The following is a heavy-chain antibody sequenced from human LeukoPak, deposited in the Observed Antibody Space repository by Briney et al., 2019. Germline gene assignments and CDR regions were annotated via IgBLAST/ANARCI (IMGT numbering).Heavy chain of an antibody. CDR3: ARVTLKVVTQYYFDY. CDR2: INHSGST. D-gene: IGHD4-23*01. J-gene: IGHJ4*02. CDR1: GGSFSGYS. Sequence: SETLSLTCAVYGGSFSGYSWSWIRQPPGKGLEWIGEINHSGSTNYNPSLKSRVTISGDTSKNPFSLKMSSVTAADTAVYYCARVTLKVVTQYYFDYWGQGTLVTVSS. V-gene: IGHV4-34*01.